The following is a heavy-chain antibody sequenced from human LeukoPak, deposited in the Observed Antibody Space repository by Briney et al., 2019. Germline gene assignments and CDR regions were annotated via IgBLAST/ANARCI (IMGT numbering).Heavy chain of an antibody. CDR3: AKDIVATITPYYYGMDV. J-gene: IGHJ6*02. CDR2: IYSGGST. Sequence: GGSLRLSCAASGFTFSSYAMSWVRQAPGKGLEWVSVIYSGGSTYYADSVKGRFTISRDNSKSSLYLQMNSLRAEDTALYYCAKDIVATITPYYYGMDVWGQGTTVTVSS. V-gene: IGHV3-53*05. CDR1: GFTFSSYA. D-gene: IGHD5-12*01.